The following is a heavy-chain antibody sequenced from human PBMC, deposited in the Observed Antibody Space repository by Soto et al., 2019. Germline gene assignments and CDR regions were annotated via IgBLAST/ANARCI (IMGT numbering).Heavy chain of an antibody. CDR1: GFTFSSYA. Sequence: QVELVESGGGVVQPGRSLRLSCAASGFTFSSYAIHWVRQAPGKGLEWVAVISYDGSNKYYADSVKGRFTIYRDNSQNTLYLQMNSLRAEDTAVYYCARDHHYDSSPHPGVMDVWGQGTTVTVSS. V-gene: IGHV3-30-3*01. CDR2: ISYDGSNK. J-gene: IGHJ6*02. CDR3: ARDHHYDSSPHPGVMDV. D-gene: IGHD3-22*01.